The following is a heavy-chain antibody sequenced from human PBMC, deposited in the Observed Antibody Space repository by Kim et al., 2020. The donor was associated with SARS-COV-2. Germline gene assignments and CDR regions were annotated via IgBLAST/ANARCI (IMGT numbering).Heavy chain of an antibody. V-gene: IGHV3-13*01. J-gene: IGHJ2*01. D-gene: IGHD5-18*01. CDR3: ARARPRGYSYGPPSWYFDL. CDR2: IGTAGDT. Sequence: GGPLRLSCAASGFTFSSYDMHWVRQATGKGLEWVSAIGTAGDTYYPGSVKGRFTISRENAKNSLYLQMNSLRAGDTAVYYCARARPRGYSYGPPSWYFDLWGRGTLVTVSS. CDR1: GFTFSSYD.